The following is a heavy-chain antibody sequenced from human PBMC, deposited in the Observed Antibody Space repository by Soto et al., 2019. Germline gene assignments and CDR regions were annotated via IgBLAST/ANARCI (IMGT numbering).Heavy chain of an antibody. CDR3: TTDFDWPRRSGHY. V-gene: IGHV4-39*02. J-gene: IGHJ4*02. CDR1: GGSISNSDYF. Sequence: SETLSLTCTVSGGSISNSDYFWAWMRQPPGKGLEWVGTISHTGSPRYNPSLKSRVTISVDTSKNQFSLRLPSVTAADTAVYYCTTDFDWPRRSGHYWGQGTLVTVSS. CDR2: ISHTGSP. D-gene: IGHD3-9*01.